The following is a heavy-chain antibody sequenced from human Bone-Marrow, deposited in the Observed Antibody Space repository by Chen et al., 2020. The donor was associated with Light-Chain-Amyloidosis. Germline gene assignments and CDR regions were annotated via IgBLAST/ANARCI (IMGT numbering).Heavy chain of an antibody. CDR2: ISSGSTYI. CDR3: ASGLYGDYADF. D-gene: IGHD4-17*01. Sequence: EVQLVESGGGLVKPGGSLRLSCAASGFTFSAYAMNWVRQAPGKGLGWVSSISSGSTYIFYTTSVKGRFTISRDNAKNSLFLQMNSLRGEDTAVYYCASGLYGDYADFWGQGTLVTVSS. V-gene: IGHV3-21*02. CDR1: GFTFSAYA. J-gene: IGHJ4*02.